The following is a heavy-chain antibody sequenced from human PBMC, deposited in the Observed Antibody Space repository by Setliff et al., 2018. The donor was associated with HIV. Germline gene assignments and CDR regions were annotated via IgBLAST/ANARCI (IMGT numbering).Heavy chain of an antibody. CDR3: TRRQTGGGVRGAFDM. CDR2: VYSNGRA. J-gene: IGHJ3*02. Sequence: PSETLSLTCIVSGDYIDEYYWSWIRQPPGKGLEWIGYVYSNGRADYSPSLKSRVSISVDTSKNHFSLRLSSVTAADTAVYYCTRRQTGGGVRGAFDMWG. V-gene: IGHV4-59*08. CDR1: GDYIDEYY. D-gene: IGHD1-26*01.